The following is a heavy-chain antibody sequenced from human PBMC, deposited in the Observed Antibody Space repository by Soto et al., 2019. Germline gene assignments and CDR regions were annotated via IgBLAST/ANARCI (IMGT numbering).Heavy chain of an antibody. J-gene: IGHJ6*02. V-gene: IGHV3-30-3*01. CDR2: ISFDGNNE. CDR1: GFTFSDYA. CDR3: VRGPDV. Sequence: QVRLVESGGGVVQPGRSLRVSCTASGFTFSDYAMHWVRQAPGKGPEWVAVISFDGNNEEIADSVKGRFTTSRENAKDTLYLQMNSLRHEDTAVYYCVRGPDVWGQGTTVTVYS.